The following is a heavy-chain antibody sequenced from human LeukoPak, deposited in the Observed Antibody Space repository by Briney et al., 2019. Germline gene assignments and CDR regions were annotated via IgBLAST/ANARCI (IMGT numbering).Heavy chain of an antibody. V-gene: IGHV4-4*09. Sequence: MSSETLSLTCTVSGGSTFSYYFNWIRQPPGKGLEWIGYIYSNGITSYNPSLRSRSTISIATSKNQFSLRLTSVTAADTATYYCARRAYYDSSGYYPASGYFDLWGRGTLVTVSS. CDR2: IYSNGIT. CDR3: ARRAYYDSSGYYPASGYFDL. CDR1: GGSTFSYY. D-gene: IGHD3-22*01. J-gene: IGHJ2*01.